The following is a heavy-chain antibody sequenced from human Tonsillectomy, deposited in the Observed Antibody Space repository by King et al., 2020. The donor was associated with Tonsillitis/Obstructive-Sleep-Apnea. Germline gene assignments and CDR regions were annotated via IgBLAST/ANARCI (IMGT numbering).Heavy chain of an antibody. Sequence: QLVQSGAEVKKPGESLKISCKGSGYSFTSYWIGWVRQMPGKGLEWMGIIYPGDSDTRYSPSFQGQVTISADKSISTAYLQWSSLKAADTAMYYCARSLLPYQLLPVGAFDIWGQGTMVTVSS. CDR2: IYPGDSDT. D-gene: IGHD2-2*01. J-gene: IGHJ3*02. CDR3: ARSLLPYQLLPVGAFDI. V-gene: IGHV5-51*01. CDR1: GYSFTSYW.